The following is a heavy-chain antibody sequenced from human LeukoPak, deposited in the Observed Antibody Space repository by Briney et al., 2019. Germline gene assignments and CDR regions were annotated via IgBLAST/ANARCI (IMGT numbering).Heavy chain of an antibody. D-gene: IGHD4-17*01. CDR2: INSDGSST. Sequence: GGSLRLSCAASGFTFSSYWMHWVRQAPGKGLVSVSRINSDGSSTSYADSVKGRFTIPRDNAKHTLYLQMNSLRAEDTAVYYCARGDYGDSPYYCYGMDVWGKGTTVTVSS. V-gene: IGHV3-74*01. J-gene: IGHJ6*04. CDR3: ARGDYGDSPYYCYGMDV. CDR1: GFTFSSYW.